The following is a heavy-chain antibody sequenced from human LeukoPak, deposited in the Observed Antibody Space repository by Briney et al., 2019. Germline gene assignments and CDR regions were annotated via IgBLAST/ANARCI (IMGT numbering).Heavy chain of an antibody. CDR1: GYTFTSYG. Sequence: ASVKVSCKASGYTFTSYGISWVRQAPGQGLEWMGWISAYSGGTNYAQKFQGRVTMTRDTSISTAYMELSRLRSDDTAVYYCARGYYDILTGYSLGDYWGQGTLVTVSS. CDR2: ISAYSGGT. J-gene: IGHJ4*02. D-gene: IGHD3-9*01. CDR3: ARGYYDILTGYSLGDY. V-gene: IGHV1-2*02.